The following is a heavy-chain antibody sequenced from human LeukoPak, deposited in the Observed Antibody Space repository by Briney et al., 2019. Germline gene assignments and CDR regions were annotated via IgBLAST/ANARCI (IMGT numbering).Heavy chain of an antibody. CDR1: GFTFSGSA. J-gene: IGHJ6*03. D-gene: IGHD3-22*01. CDR2: IRSKANSYAT. V-gene: IGHV3-73*01. CDR3: TREAYYYDSSGYYFGYYYYMDV. Sequence: GGSLRLSCAASGFTFSGSAMHWVRQASGKGLEWVGRIRSKANSYATAYAASVKGRFTISRDDSKSTAYLQMNSLKTEDTAVYYCTREAYYYDSSGYYFGYYYYMDVWGKGTTVTISS.